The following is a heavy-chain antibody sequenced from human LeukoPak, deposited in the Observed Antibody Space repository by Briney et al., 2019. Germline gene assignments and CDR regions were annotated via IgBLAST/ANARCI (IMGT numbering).Heavy chain of an antibody. Sequence: PGGSLRLSCSASGFIFNTNAMTWVRQAPGKGLEWVSTVTGSDGSTFYANSVKGRFTISRDNSKNTVLLHMTSLRAEDTAVYYCTKFDYWGQGVLVTVSS. CDR3: TKFDY. V-gene: IGHV3-23*01. J-gene: IGHJ4*02. CDR1: GFIFNTNA. CDR2: VTGSDGST.